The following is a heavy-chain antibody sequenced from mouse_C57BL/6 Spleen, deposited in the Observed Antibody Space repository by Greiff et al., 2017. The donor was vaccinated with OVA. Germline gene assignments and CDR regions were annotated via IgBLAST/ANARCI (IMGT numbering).Heavy chain of an antibody. J-gene: IGHJ2*01. V-gene: IGHV5-16*01. Sequence: EVKLMESEGGLVQPGSSMKLSCTASGFTFSDYYMAWVRQVPEKGLEWVANINYDGSSTYYLDSLKSRFIISRDNAKNILYLQMSSLKSEDTATYYCARAVTAQAHYFDYWGQGTTLTVSS. CDR3: ARAVTAQAHYFDY. CDR1: GFTFSDYY. D-gene: IGHD3-2*02. CDR2: INYDGSST.